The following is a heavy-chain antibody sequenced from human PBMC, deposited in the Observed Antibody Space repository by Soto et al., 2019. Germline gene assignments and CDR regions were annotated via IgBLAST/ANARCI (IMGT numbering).Heavy chain of an antibody. Sequence: PSQTLSLTCAISGDSVSSNSAAWNWIRQSPSRGLEWLGRTYYRSKWYNDYAVSVKSRITINPDTSKNQFSLQLNSVTPEDTAVYYCARDHRIAVAGTGHGSVWFDRWGRGTLVTVSS. J-gene: IGHJ5*02. CDR1: GDSVSSNSAA. CDR3: ARDHRIAVAGTGHGSVWFDR. V-gene: IGHV6-1*01. D-gene: IGHD6-19*01. CDR2: TYYRSKWYN.